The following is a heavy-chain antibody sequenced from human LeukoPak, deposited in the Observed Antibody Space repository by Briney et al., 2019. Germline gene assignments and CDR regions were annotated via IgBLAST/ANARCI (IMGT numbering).Heavy chain of an antibody. J-gene: IGHJ4*02. D-gene: IGHD6-6*01. CDR2: INSNGDEI. CDR1: GFTFDDYA. CDR3: ANWIGSSSRDY. Sequence: GGSLRLSCAASGFTFDDYAMHWVRQAPGKGLEWVSGINSNGDEIYYADSVRGRFTISRDNSNNALYLQMDSLRAEDTAVYYCANWIGSSSRDYWGRGTLVTVSS. V-gene: IGHV3-23*01.